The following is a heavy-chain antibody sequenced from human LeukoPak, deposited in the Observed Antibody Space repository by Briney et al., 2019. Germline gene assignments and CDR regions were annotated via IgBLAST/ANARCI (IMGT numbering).Heavy chain of an antibody. J-gene: IGHJ6*03. V-gene: IGHV1-8*01. D-gene: IGHD3-10*01. CDR2: MNPNSGNT. CDR3: ARGVRVPLRKRTRITMVRGVNYYYYYYMDV. CDR1: GYTFTSYD. Sequence: GASVKVSCKASGYTFTSYDINWVRQATGQGLEWMGWMNPNSGNTGYAQKFQGRVTITRKTSISTAYMELSSLRSEDTAVYYCARGVRVPLRKRTRITMVRGVNYYYYYYMDVWGKGTTVTVSS.